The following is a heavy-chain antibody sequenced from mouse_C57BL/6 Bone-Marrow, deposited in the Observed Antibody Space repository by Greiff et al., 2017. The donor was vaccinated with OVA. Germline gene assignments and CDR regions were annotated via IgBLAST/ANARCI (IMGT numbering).Heavy chain of an antibody. CDR3: ARIFPYYYGSDY. V-gene: IGHV1-82*01. Sequence: QVQLKESGPELVKPGASVKISCKASGYAFSSSWMNWVKQRPGKGLEWIGRIYPGDGDTNYNGKFKGKATLTADKSSSTAYMQLSSLTSEDSAVYFCARIFPYYYGSDYWGQGTTLTVSS. D-gene: IGHD1-1*01. CDR2: IYPGDGDT. CDR1: GYAFSSSW. J-gene: IGHJ2*01.